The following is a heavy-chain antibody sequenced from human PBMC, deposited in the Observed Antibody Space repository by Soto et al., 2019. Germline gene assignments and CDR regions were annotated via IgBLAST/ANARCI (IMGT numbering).Heavy chain of an antibody. J-gene: IGHJ4*02. D-gene: IGHD3-10*01. CDR1: GYTFTSYA. V-gene: IGHV1-3*01. Sequence: ASVKVSCKASGYTFTSYAMHWVRQAPGQRLEWMGWINAGNGNTKYSQKFQGRVTITRDTSASTAYMELSSLRSEDTAVYYCARDYRVFDGSGSYYNAYYFDYWGQGILVTVSS. CDR2: INAGNGNT. CDR3: ARDYRVFDGSGSYYNAYYFDY.